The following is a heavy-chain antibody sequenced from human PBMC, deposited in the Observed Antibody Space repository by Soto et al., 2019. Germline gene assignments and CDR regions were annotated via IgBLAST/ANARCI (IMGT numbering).Heavy chain of an antibody. Sequence: ASVKVSCKASGYTFTGYCMHWVRQAPGQGPEWMGWINPNSGGTNYAQKFQGRVTMTRDTSISTAYMELSRLRSDDTAVYYCARGFSGSGYGRAWGQGTLVTVSS. CDR2: INPNSGGT. CDR3: ARGFSGSGYGRA. J-gene: IGHJ5*02. D-gene: IGHD5-12*01. CDR1: GYTFTGYC. V-gene: IGHV1-2*02.